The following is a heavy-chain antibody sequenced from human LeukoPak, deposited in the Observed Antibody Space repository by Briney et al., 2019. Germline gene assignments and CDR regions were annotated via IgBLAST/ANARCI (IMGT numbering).Heavy chain of an antibody. V-gene: IGHV4-31*03. D-gene: IGHD3-9*01. CDR1: GGSISRGGYY. J-gene: IGHJ4*02. CDR3: ARGGYFDWLSR. Sequence: PPETLSLTCTVSGGSISRGGYYWSWIRQHPGKGLEWIGYIYYSGSTYYNPSLKSRVTISVDTSKNQFSLKLSSVTAADTAVYYCARGGYFDWLSRWGQGTLVTVSS. CDR2: IYYSGST.